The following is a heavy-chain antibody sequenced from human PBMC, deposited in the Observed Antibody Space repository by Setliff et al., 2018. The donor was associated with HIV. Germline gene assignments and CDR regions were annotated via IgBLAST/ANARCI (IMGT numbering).Heavy chain of an antibody. CDR1: GGSFSGYY. Sequence: PSETLSLTCAVYGGSFSGYYWSWIRQPPGKGLEWIASIYYSGSTYYAPSLKSRVTIYVDTANNEISLRLSSVTAEDTAVYRCARPHSGRGGGAWFDPWGQGIQVTVSS. CDR3: ARPHSGRGGGAWFDP. CDR2: IYYSGST. D-gene: IGHD6-19*01. J-gene: IGHJ5*02. V-gene: IGHV4-34*01.